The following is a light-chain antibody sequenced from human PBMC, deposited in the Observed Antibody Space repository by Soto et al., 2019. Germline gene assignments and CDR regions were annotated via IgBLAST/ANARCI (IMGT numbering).Light chain of an antibody. CDR2: AAS. J-gene: IGKJ5*01. V-gene: IGKV1-39*01. CDR3: QQIYSIPLA. Sequence: DTQMTQSPLFLSASVGDRVTITCRASQSISNYVNWYQHKPGKAPKLLIYAASRLQSGVPSRFSGSGSGTDFTLTISSLQPEDFATYYCQQIYSIPLAFGQGTRLEMK. CDR1: QSISNY.